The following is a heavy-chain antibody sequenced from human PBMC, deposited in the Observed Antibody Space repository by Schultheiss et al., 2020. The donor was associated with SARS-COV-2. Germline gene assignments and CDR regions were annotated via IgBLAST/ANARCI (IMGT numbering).Heavy chain of an antibody. V-gene: IGHV4-59*08. J-gene: IGHJ4*02. D-gene: IGHD3-3*01. CDR3: ARLNPFGVVAIDY. CDR1: GGSISRYY. CDR2: IYYSGST. Sequence: SETLSLTCTVSGGSISRYYWSWIRQPPGKGLELIGYIYYSGSTNYNPSLKSRVTISVDTSKNQFSLKLSSVTAADTAVYYCARLNPFGVVAIDYWGLGTLVTVSS.